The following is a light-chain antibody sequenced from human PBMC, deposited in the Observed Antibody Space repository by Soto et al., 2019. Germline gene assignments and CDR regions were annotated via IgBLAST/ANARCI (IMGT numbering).Light chain of an antibody. CDR1: SSNIGAGYD. Sequence: QSALTQPPSVSGAPGQRVTISCTGSSSNIGAGYDVHWYQQLPGTAPKLLIYGNSNRPSGVPDRFSGSKSGTSASLAITGRQAEDEADYYCQSYDSSLSGWEVFGTGTKLTVL. CDR2: GNS. V-gene: IGLV1-40*01. CDR3: QSYDSSLSGWEV. J-gene: IGLJ1*01.